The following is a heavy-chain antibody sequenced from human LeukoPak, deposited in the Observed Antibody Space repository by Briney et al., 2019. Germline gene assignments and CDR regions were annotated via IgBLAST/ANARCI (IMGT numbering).Heavy chain of an antibody. D-gene: IGHD5-24*01. CDR3: TPRSRDGFRD. Sequence: GGSLRLSCAASGFTFSNAWMNWVRQAPGKGLEWVGRIESKTDGGTTDYAAPVKGRFTISRDDSKNTLYLQMNSLKSEDTAVYYCTPRSRDGFRDWGQGTLVTVSS. CDR1: GFTFSNAW. CDR2: IESKTDGGTT. J-gene: IGHJ4*02. V-gene: IGHV3-15*04.